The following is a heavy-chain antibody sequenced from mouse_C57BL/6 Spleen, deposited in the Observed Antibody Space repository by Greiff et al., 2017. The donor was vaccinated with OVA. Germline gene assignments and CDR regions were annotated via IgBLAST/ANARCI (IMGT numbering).Heavy chain of an antibody. V-gene: IGHV6-6*01. D-gene: IGHD1-1*01. CDR2: IRNKANNHAT. CDR3: TITTVPYYFDY. J-gene: IGHJ2*01. Sequence: EVKLVESGGGLVQPGGSMKLSCAASGFTFSDAWMDWVRQSPEKGLEWVAEIRNKANNHATYYAESVKGRFTISRDDSKSSVYLQMNSLRAEDTGIYYCTITTVPYYFDYWGQGTTLTVSS. CDR1: GFTFSDAW.